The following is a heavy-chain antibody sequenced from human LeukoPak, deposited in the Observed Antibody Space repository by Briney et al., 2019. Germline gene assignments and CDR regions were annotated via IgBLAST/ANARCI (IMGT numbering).Heavy chain of an antibody. CDR2: IWYDGSKK. CDR3: ARWVIGHEAFDY. CDR1: GFTFSSYG. V-gene: IGHV3-33*01. D-gene: IGHD2-21*01. J-gene: IGHJ4*02. Sequence: PGGSLRLSCAASGFTFSSYGMHCVRQAPGKGLEWVAVIWYDGSKKYYADSVEGRFTISRDNSKNTVFLEMNTLRAEDTAVYYCARWVIGHEAFDYWGQGTLVTVSS.